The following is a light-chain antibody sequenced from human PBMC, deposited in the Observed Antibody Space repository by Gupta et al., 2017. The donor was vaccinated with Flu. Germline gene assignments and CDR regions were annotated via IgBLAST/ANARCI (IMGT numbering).Light chain of an antibody. CDR3: QQRSKWPSVT. V-gene: IGKV3-11*01. J-gene: IGKJ5*01. Sequence: EIVLTQSPATLSLSPGERATLSCRASQSVSSYLAWYQQQPGQAPRLLIYDASNRATGIPARFSGSGSGTDFTRTISSLEPEDFAVYYCQQRSKWPSVTFGQGTRLEIK. CDR1: QSVSSY. CDR2: DAS.